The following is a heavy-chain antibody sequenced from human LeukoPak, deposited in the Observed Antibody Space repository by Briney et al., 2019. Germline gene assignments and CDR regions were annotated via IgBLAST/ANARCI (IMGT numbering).Heavy chain of an antibody. D-gene: IGHD2-8*01. J-gene: IGHJ6*02. CDR2: INPSGGST. CDR1: GYNFISYY. V-gene: IGHV1-46*01. CDR3: AREDVVLVDAVRYYYYGMDV. Sequence: ASVKVSCKASGYNFISYYMHWVRQAPGQGLEWMGIINPSGGSTSYAQKFQDRVNMTRDTSTSTVYMELSSLKSEDTAVYYCAREDVVLVDAVRYYYYGMDVWGQGITVTVSS.